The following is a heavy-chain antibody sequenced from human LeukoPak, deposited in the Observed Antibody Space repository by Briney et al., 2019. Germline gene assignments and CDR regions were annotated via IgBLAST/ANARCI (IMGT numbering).Heavy chain of an antibody. D-gene: IGHD1-26*01. J-gene: IGHJ4*02. Sequence: PSETLSLTCTVSGGSINNNYWSWIRQPPGKELEWIGYIYSGGTTSYKPSLESRVTISVDTSNNQFSLNLNSVTAADTAVYFCARHGSTLVGPSTIYFDYWGQGILVTVSS. CDR1: GGSINNNY. V-gene: IGHV4-4*09. CDR2: IYSGGTT. CDR3: ARHGSTLVGPSTIYFDY.